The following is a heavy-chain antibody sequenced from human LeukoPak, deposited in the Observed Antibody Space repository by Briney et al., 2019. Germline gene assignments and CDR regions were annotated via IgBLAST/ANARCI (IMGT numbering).Heavy chain of an antibody. J-gene: IGHJ4*02. CDR2: ISGSGGTT. Sequence: PGGSLRLSCAASGFTFSSYAMSWVRQAPGKGLEWVSAISGSGGTTYYADSVKGRFTISRDNSKNTLYLQMNSLRAEDTAVYYCAKSYDSSGYYYYWGQGTLVTVSS. CDR1: GFTFSSYA. CDR3: AKSYDSSGYYYY. D-gene: IGHD3-22*01. V-gene: IGHV3-23*01.